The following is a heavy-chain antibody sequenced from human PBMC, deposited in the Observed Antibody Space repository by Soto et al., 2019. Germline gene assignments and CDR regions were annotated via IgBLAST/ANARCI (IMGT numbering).Heavy chain of an antibody. D-gene: IGHD3-9*01. CDR3: ARDSEGADILTGYYNYYYGMDV. V-gene: IGHV3-7*05. CDR1: GFTFSSYW. CDR2: IKQDGSEK. Sequence: GGSLRLSCAASGFTFSSYWMSWVRQAPGKGLEWVANIKQDGSEKYYVDSVKGRFTISRDNAKNSLYLQMNSLRAEDTAVYYCARDSEGADILTGYYNYYYGMDVWGQGTTVTVSS. J-gene: IGHJ6*02.